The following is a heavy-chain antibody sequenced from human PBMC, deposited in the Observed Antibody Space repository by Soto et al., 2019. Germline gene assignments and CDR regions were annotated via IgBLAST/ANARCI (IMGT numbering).Heavy chain of an antibody. J-gene: IGHJ5*02. D-gene: IGHD3-10*01. CDR2: MNPNSGNT. Sequence: ASVKVSCKASGYTFTSYDINWVRQATGQGLEWMGWMNPNSGNTGYAQKFQGRVTMTRNTSISTAYMELSSLRSEDTAVYYCARGQEVLWFGELSWFDPWGQGTLVTVSS. V-gene: IGHV1-8*01. CDR3: ARGQEVLWFGELSWFDP. CDR1: GYTFTSYD.